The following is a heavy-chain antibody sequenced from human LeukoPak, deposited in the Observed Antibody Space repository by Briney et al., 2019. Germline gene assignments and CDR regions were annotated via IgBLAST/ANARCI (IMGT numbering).Heavy chain of an antibody. CDR1: EYTFTGYY. CDR3: ARDPSSSAGNWFDP. J-gene: IGHJ5*02. Sequence: GASVKASCKASEYTFTGYYMHWVRQAPGQGLEWMGWINPNSGGTNYAQKFQGRVTMTRDTSISTAYMELSRLRSDDTAVYYCARDPSSSAGNWFDPWGQGTLVTVSS. V-gene: IGHV1-2*02. D-gene: IGHD6-6*01. CDR2: INPNSGGT.